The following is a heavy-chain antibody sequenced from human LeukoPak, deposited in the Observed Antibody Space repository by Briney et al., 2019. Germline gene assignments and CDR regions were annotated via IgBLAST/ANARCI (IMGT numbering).Heavy chain of an antibody. CDR1: GGSISSSSYY. CDR2: IYYSGST. D-gene: IGHD2-15*01. CDR3: ARYHCSGGSCHSYYFDY. V-gene: IGHV4-39*01. J-gene: IGHJ4*02. Sequence: PSETLSLTCTVSGGSISSSSYYWGWIRQPPGKGLEWIGSIYYSGSTYYNPSLKSRVTISVDTSKKQFSLKLSSVTAADTAVYYCARYHCSGGSCHSYYFDYWGQGTLVTVSS.